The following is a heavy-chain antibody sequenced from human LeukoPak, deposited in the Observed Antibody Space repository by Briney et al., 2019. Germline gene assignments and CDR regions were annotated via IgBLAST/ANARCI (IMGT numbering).Heavy chain of an antibody. V-gene: IGHV1-18*01. J-gene: IGHJ4*02. CDR3: ARDLYPLLWFGELTYFDY. D-gene: IGHD3-10*01. CDR1: GYTFTSYG. CDR2: ISAYNGNT. Sequence: ASVKVSCKASGYTFTSYGINWVRQAPGQGLEGRGWISAYNGNTNYAQKLQGRVTITTDTSTSTAYMELRSLRSDDTAVYYCARDLYPLLWFGELTYFDYWGQGTLVTVSS.